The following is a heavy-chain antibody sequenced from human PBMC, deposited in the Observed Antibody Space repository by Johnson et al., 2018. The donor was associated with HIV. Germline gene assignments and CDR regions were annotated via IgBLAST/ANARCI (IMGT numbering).Heavy chain of an antibody. CDR2: ISYDGSYQ. CDR1: GFNFSSYA. J-gene: IGHJ3*02. CDR3: AREPSIAAAGGDGAFDI. D-gene: IGHD6-13*01. Sequence: QVQLVESGGGVVQPGRSLRLSCAASGFNFSSYAMHWVRQAPGKGLEWVSVISYDGSYQYYADSAKGRFTISRDNSKNTLYLQMNSLRAEDTAVYYCAREPSIAAAGGDGAFDIWGRGTMVTVSS. V-gene: IGHV3-30*04.